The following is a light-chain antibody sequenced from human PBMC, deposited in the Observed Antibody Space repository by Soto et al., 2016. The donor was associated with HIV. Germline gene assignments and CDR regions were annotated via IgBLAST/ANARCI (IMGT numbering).Light chain of an antibody. J-gene: IGKJ4*01. CDR1: QDIGNS. CDR3: QQYYTTPLT. CDR2: TAS. Sequence: GDRVTITCRASQDIGNSLAWYRQRPGRAPKLLLYTASKLESGVPSRFSGRGSGTDYTLTVSSLQPEDFATYYCQQYYTTPLTFGGGTKVEIK. V-gene: IGKV1-NL1*01.